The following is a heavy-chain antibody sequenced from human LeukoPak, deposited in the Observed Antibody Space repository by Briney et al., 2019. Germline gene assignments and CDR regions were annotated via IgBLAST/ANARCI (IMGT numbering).Heavy chain of an antibody. V-gene: IGHV3-30-3*01. J-gene: IGHJ6*02. D-gene: IGHD4-17*01. CDR1: GFTFSSYA. CDR2: ISYDGSNK. Sequence: GRSLRLSCAASGFTFSSYAMHWVRQAPGKGLEWVAVISYDGSNKYYADSVKGRITISRDNSKNTLYLQMNSLRAEDTAVYYCAREYGDYGNQPSHYYYYYGMDVWGQGTTVTVSS. CDR3: AREYGDYGNQPSHYYYYYGMDV.